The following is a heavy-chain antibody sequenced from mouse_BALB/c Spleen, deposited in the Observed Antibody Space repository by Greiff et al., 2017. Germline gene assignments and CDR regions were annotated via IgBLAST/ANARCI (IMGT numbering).Heavy chain of an antibody. Sequence: DVKLQESGAELVKPGASVKLSCTASGFNIKDTYMHWVKQRPEQGLEWIGRIDPANGNTKYDPKFQGKATITADTSSNTAYLQLSSLTSEDTAVYYCAKYGSYYYAMDYWGQGTSVTVSS. V-gene: IGHV14-3*02. CDR1: GFNIKDTY. CDR2: IDPANGNT. CDR3: AKYGSYYYAMDY. J-gene: IGHJ4*01. D-gene: IGHD2-10*02.